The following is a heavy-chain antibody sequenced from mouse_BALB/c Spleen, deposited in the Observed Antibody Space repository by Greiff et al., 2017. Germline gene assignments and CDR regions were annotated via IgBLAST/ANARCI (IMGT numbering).Heavy chain of an antibody. V-gene: IGHV3-8*02. CDR3: ARRASTAYWYFDV. J-gene: IGHJ1*01. D-gene: IGHD1-2*01. CDR1: GDSITSGY. CDR2: ISYSGST. Sequence: EVKVVESGPSLVKPSQTLSLTCSVTGDSITSGYWNWIRKFPGNKLEYMGYISYSGSTYYNPSLKSRISITRDTSKNQYYLQLNSVTTEDTATYYCARRASTAYWYFDVWGAGTTVTVSS.